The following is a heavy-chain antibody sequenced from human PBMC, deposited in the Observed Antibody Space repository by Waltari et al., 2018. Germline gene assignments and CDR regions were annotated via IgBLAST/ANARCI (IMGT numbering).Heavy chain of an antibody. CDR3: ARSRTMPYMDV. CDR1: GGSLSSYY. Sequence: QVQLQESGPGLVKPSETLSLTCTVSGGSLSSYYWTWIRQPPGKGLEWIGYIYYSGSTNYNPSLKSRVTISVDTSKNQFSLKLSSVTAADTAVYYCARSRTMPYMDVWGKGTTVTVSS. CDR2: IYYSGST. J-gene: IGHJ6*03. D-gene: IGHD2-2*01. V-gene: IGHV4-59*01.